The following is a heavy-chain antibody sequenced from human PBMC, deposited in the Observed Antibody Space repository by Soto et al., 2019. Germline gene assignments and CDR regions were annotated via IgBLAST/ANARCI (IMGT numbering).Heavy chain of an antibody. CDR3: STGSIFGVTTHAEDY. J-gene: IGHJ4*02. CDR1: GFSFTNAW. D-gene: IGHD3-3*01. Sequence: GGSLRLSCAASGFSFTNAWMSWVRQAPGKGLEWVGRIKRIIDGGTADYAAPVKGRFTISRDDSKNTLYLQLNSLKTEDTAVYYCSTGSIFGVTTHAEDYWGQGTLVTVAS. V-gene: IGHV3-15*01. CDR2: IKRIIDGGTA.